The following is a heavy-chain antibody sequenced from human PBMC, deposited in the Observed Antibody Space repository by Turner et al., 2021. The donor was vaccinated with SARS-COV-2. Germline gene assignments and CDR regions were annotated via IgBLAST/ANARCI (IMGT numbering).Heavy chain of an antibody. Sequence: QLQLQQWGAGLLKSSETLSLTCAVYGASFSAYYWTWLRQSPGKGLEWIAEINHSGTTKFNPSLKSRVTISVDTSKNQFSLNLNSVTAADTAVYYCARGLGFGGILNYIDSWGQGNLVTVSS. J-gene: IGHJ5*01. V-gene: IGHV4-34*01. D-gene: IGHD2-15*01. CDR1: GASFSAYY. CDR2: INHSGTT. CDR3: ARGLGFGGILNYIDS.